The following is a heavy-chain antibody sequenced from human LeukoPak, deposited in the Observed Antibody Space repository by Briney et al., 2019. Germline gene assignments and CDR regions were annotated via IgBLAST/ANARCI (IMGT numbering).Heavy chain of an antibody. CDR3: ARYCSGGCYSGVDY. V-gene: IGHV3-33*05. D-gene: IGHD2-15*01. CDR2: ILYDEK. J-gene: IGHJ4*02. CDR1: GFTFSSFG. Sequence: PGRSLRPSCAASGFTFSSFGMHWVRQAPGRGLEWVALILYDEKYYADSVKGRFTISRDNSKNILYLQMDGLRVEDTAVYYCARYCSGGCYSGVDYWGQGTLVTVPS.